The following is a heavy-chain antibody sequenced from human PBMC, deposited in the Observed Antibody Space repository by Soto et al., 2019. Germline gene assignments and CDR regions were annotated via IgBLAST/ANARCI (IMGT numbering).Heavy chain of an antibody. Sequence: QDQLVQSGSEVKKPGASVKVSCKASVFTSSGISWVRQAPGQRLEWMGWISTHNGNTIYAQKFQGRVIMTMDTSTTTVYMELRSLRPDDTAVYLCAREGILGLFDAYDLWGQGTMVTVSS. CDR2: ISTHNGNT. J-gene: IGHJ3*01. V-gene: IGHV1-18*04. CDR1: VFTSSG. CDR3: AREGILGLFDAYDL. D-gene: IGHD3-3*01.